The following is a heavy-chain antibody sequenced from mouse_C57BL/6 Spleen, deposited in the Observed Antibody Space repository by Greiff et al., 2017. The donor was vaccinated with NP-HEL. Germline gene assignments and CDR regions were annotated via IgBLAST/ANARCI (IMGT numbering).Heavy chain of an antibody. V-gene: IGHV1-66*01. Sequence: VMLVESGPELVKPGASVKISCKASGYSFTSYYIHWVKQRPGQGLEWIGWIYPGSGNTKYNEKFKGKATLTADTSSSTAYMQLSSLTSEDSAVYYCARVGTYAMDYWGQGTSVTVSS. CDR1: GYSFTSYY. J-gene: IGHJ4*01. CDR2: IYPGSGNT. CDR3: ARVGTYAMDY. D-gene: IGHD3-3*01.